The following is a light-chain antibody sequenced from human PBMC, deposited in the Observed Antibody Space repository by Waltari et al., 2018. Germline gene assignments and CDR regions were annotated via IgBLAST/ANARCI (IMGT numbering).Light chain of an antibody. V-gene: IGLV3-27*01. J-gene: IGLJ2*01. Sequence: SYELTQPSSVSVSPGQTARTTCPGDVLAEKYGRWFQQKAGQAPVLVIYKDNERPSGIPERFSGSTSGTTVTLTISGAQVEDEADYYCYSATDNNGGVFGGGTKLTVL. CDR3: YSATDNNGGV. CDR2: KDN. CDR1: VLAEKY.